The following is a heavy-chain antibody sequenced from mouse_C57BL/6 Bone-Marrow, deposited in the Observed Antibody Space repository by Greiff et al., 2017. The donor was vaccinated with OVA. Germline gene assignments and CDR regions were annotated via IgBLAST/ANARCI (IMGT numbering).Heavy chain of an antibody. Sequence: EVQLLESGEGLVKPGGSLKLSCAASGFTFSSYAMSWVRQTPEKRLEWVAYICSGGDYIYYADTVKDRFTFSRDNARNTLYLQMSRLKTEDTAMYYFTSGYYAMDYWGQGTSVTVSA. V-gene: IGHV5-9-1*02. CDR3: TSGYYAMDY. CDR2: ICSGGDYI. CDR1: GFTFSSYA. J-gene: IGHJ4*01.